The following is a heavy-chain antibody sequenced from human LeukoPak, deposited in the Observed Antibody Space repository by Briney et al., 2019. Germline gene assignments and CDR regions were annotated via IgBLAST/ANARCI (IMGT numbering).Heavy chain of an antibody. J-gene: IGHJ5*02. D-gene: IGHD2-21*02. Sequence: PGRSLRLSCVGSGFSFGAHAIHWVRQIPGKGLEWVAVTSFDSRSKHYADSVEGRFTISRDNPKKTLYLQMSDLSEEDTAMYFCARGNHIYGDQSLDTWGQGTLLTVSS. CDR2: TSFDSRSK. CDR1: GFSFGAHA. CDR3: ARGNHIYGDQSLDT. V-gene: IGHV3-30*04.